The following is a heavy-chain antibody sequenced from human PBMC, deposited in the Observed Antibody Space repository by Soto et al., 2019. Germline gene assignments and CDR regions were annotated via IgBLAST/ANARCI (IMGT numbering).Heavy chain of an antibody. J-gene: IGHJ4*02. D-gene: IGHD2-15*01. CDR1: GGTFSSCA. CDR2: IIPIFGTA. CDR3: ARESRYCSGVSCYFLPGIDY. Sequence: QVQLVQSGAEVKKPGSSVKVSCKASGGTFSSCAISWVRQAPGQGLEWMGGIIPIFGTANYAQKFQGRVTITADESTSTAYMELSSLRSEDTAVYYCARESRYCSGVSCYFLPGIDYWGQGTLVTVSS. V-gene: IGHV1-69*12.